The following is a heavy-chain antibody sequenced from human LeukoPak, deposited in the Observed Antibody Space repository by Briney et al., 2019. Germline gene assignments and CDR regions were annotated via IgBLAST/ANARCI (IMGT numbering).Heavy chain of an antibody. J-gene: IGHJ5*02. CDR1: GGSISSHY. CDR3: ARGGSGWDNWFDP. CDR2: IYYSGST. V-gene: IGHV4-59*11. Sequence: PSETLSLTCTVSGGSISSHYWSWIRQPPGKGLEWIGYIYYSGSTNYNPSLKSRVTISADTSKNQFSLKLSSVTAADTAVYYCARGGSGWDNWFDPWGQGTLVPVSS. D-gene: IGHD6-19*01.